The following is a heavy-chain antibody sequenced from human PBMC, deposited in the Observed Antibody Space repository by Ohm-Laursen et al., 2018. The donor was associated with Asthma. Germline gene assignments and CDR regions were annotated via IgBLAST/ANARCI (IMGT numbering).Heavy chain of an antibody. V-gene: IGHV3-21*01. J-gene: IGHJ1*01. CDR3: ARIGPEWELPGREYSLHH. D-gene: IGHD1-26*01. Sequence: SLRLSCAASGYTFSRYSIHWFRQIPGKGLEWVASISTASSFIYYADSVRGRFTTSRDNARNSVYLQMNRLRAEDTALYYCARIGPEWELPGREYSLHHWGQGTQVTVSS. CDR2: ISTASSFI. CDR1: GYTFSRYS.